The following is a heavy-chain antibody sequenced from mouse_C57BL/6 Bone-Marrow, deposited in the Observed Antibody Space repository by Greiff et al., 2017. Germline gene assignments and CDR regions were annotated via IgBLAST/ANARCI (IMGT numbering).Heavy chain of an antibody. V-gene: IGHV1-59*01. CDR1: GYTFTSYW. D-gene: IGHD4-1*01. J-gene: IGHJ2*01. Sequence: QVQLQQPGAELVRPGTSVKLSCKASGYTFTSYWMHWVKQRPGQGLEWIGVIDPSDSYTNYNQKFKGKATLTVDTSSSTAYMQLSSLTFEDSAVYYCAGDLTGSGFDYWGQGTTLTVSS. CDR3: AGDLTGSGFDY. CDR2: IDPSDSYT.